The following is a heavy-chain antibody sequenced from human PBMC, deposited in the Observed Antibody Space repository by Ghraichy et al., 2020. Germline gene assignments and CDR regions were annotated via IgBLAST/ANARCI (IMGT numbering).Heavy chain of an antibody. D-gene: IGHD3-3*01. CDR1: GYTFTGYY. J-gene: IGHJ4*02. CDR3: ALLYYDFWSGCYTGNRGGSY. V-gene: IGHV1-2*02. Sequence: ASVKVSCKASGYTFTGYYMHWVRQAPGQGLEWMGWINPNSGGTNYAQKFQGRVTMTRDTSISKAYMELSRLRSDDTAVYYCALLYYDFWSGCYTGNRGGSYWGQGTLVPFSS. CDR2: INPNSGGT.